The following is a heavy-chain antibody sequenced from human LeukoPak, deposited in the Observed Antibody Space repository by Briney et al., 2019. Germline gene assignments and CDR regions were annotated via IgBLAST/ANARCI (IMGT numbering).Heavy chain of an antibody. J-gene: IGHJ4*02. V-gene: IGHV3-23*01. Sequence: PGGSLRLSCAASGFTFSGYAMTWVRQGPGKGLEWVSIISGNGGSTYYADSVRGRFAVSRDNSKNTLYLQMNSLRVEDTAVYYCAKDLQGSSWYPPDYWGQGTLVTVSS. D-gene: IGHD6-13*01. CDR1: GFTFSGYA. CDR3: AKDLQGSSWYPPDY. CDR2: ISGNGGST.